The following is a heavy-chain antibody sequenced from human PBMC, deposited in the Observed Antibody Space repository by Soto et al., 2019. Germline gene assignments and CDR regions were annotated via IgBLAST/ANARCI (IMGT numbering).Heavy chain of an antibody. CDR1: GFTFSSYS. CDR2: ISSSSSYI. Sequence: GESLKISCAASGFTFSSYSMNWVRQAPGKGLEWVSSISSSSSYIYYADSVKGRFTISRDNAKNSLYLQMNSLRAEDTAVYYCARPGAMEDIVVVPAAGGFDPWGQGTLVTVSS. D-gene: IGHD2-2*01. CDR3: ARPGAMEDIVVVPAAGGFDP. J-gene: IGHJ5*02. V-gene: IGHV3-21*01.